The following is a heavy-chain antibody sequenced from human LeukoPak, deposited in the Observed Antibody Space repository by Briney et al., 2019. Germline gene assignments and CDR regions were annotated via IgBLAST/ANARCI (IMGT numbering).Heavy chain of an antibody. D-gene: IGHD1-14*01. V-gene: IGHV4-39*01. CDR3: ARTLTTLWRRMYYFDY. CDR1: GGSISSSSYY. J-gene: IGHJ4*02. CDR2: IYYSGST. Sequence: PSETLSLTCTVSGGSISSSSYYWGWIRQPPGKGLEWIGSIYYSGSTYYNPSLKSRVTISVDTSKNQFSLKLSSVTAADTAVYYCARTLTTLWRRMYYFDYWGQGTLVTVSS.